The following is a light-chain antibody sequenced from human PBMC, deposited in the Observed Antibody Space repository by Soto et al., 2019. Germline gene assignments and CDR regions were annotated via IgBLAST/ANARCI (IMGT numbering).Light chain of an antibody. J-gene: IGLJ1*01. CDR3: YSYTSSSTYV. Sequence: QLVLTQPASVSGSPGQSIAISCTGTSSEVGANKYVSWYQQHPAKAPKLMIYDVSSRPSGVSNRFSGSKSGNTASLAISGLQAEDETDYYCYSYTSSSTYVFGTGTKVTVL. V-gene: IGLV2-14*01. CDR1: SSEVGANKY. CDR2: DVS.